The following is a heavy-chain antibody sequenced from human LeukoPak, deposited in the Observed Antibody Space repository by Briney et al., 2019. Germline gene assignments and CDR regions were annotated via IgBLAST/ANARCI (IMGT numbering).Heavy chain of an antibody. J-gene: IGHJ3*02. CDR3: ARFRGSGSAFDI. V-gene: IGHV4-4*07. Sequence: SETLSLTCTVSGGSTNTYYWSWIRQPAGKGLEWIGRIYTSGNTNYNPSLKSRITMSVATSKNQFPLNLSSVTAADTAVYYCARFRGSGSAFDIWGQGTMVTVSS. CDR1: GGSTNTYY. D-gene: IGHD3-10*01. CDR2: IYTSGNT.